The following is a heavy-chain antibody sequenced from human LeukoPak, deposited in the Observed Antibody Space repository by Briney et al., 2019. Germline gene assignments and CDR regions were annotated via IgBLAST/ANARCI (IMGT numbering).Heavy chain of an antibody. Sequence: GGSLRLSCAASGFTFSNYAMSWVRQAPGKGLEWVSGIRGSGGDTYYADSVKGRFTISRDNSKNTLYLQMNSLRAEDTAVYYCAKDRSCTNNICHGDFDYWGQGTLVTVSS. V-gene: IGHV3-23*01. CDR1: GFTFSNYA. CDR2: IRGSGGDT. D-gene: IGHD2-8*01. J-gene: IGHJ4*02. CDR3: AKDRSCTNNICHGDFDY.